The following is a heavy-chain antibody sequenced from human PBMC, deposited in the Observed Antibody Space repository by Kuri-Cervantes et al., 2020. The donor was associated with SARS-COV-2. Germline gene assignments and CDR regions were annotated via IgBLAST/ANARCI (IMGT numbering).Heavy chain of an antibody. Sequence: GGSLRLSCAASGFTFSDHYMDWVRLAPGKGLEWVGRTRNKANSYTTEYAASVKGRFTISRDDSKNSLYLQMNSLKTEDTAVYYCASAVAGLFDYWGQGTLVTVSS. CDR1: GFTFSDHY. CDR2: TRNKANSYTT. CDR3: ASAVAGLFDY. J-gene: IGHJ4*02. D-gene: IGHD6-19*01. V-gene: IGHV3-72*01.